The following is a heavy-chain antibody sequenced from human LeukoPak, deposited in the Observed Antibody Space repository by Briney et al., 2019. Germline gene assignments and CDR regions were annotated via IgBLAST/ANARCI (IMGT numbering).Heavy chain of an antibody. D-gene: IGHD3-22*01. CDR3: ARGLVMIVVSTAYFYYYGMDV. V-gene: IGHV4-34*01. CDR1: GGSFSVYY. Sequence: SETLSLTCAVYGGSFSVYYWSWIRQPPGKGLEWMGEINHSGSTNYNPSLKSRVTISVDTSKNQFSLKLSSVTAADTAVYYCARGLVMIVVSTAYFYYYGMDVWGQGTTVTVSS. CDR2: INHSGST. J-gene: IGHJ6*02.